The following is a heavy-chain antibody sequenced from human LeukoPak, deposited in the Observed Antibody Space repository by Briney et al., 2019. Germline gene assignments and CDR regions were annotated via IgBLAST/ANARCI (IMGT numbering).Heavy chain of an antibody. V-gene: IGHV3-30*18. D-gene: IGHD2-2*01. CDR3: AKDFRDIVVVPAGEDYYYGMDV. CDR2: ISYDGSNK. CDR1: GFTFSSYG. J-gene: IGHJ6*02. Sequence: GRSLRLSCAASGFTFSSYGTHWVRQAPGKGLEWVAVISYDGSNKYYADSVKGRFTISRDNSNNTLYLQMNSLRAEDAAVYYCAKDFRDIVVVPAGEDYYYGMDVWGQGTTVTVSS.